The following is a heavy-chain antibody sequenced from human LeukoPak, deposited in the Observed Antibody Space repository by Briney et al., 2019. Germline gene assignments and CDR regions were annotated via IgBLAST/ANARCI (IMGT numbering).Heavy chain of an antibody. CDR1: GYTFTSYY. Sequence: GASVKVSCKASGYTFTSYYMHWVRQAPGQGLEWMGGIIPILGTANYAQKFQGRVTITTDESTSTAYMELSSLRSEDTAVYYCARDRPDYYDSSGHLEDWGQGTLVTVSS. V-gene: IGHV1-69*16. J-gene: IGHJ4*02. CDR3: ARDRPDYYDSSGHLED. CDR2: IIPILGTA. D-gene: IGHD3-22*01.